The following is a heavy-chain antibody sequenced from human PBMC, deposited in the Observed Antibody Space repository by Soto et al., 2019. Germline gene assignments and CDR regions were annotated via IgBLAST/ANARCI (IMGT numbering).Heavy chain of an antibody. V-gene: IGHV3-7*01. CDR1: GFTFSSYW. Sequence: EVQLVESGGGLVQPGGSLRVSCAASGFTFSSYWMNWVRQAPGKGLQWVANIKQDGSEKYYVDSVKGRFTISRDSAXNXXSLQMTSRRVEDTAVYYCARDKCGGGWYRFDALDIWGQGTMVTVSS. D-gene: IGHD6-19*01. J-gene: IGHJ3*02. CDR3: ARDKCGGGWYRFDALDI. CDR2: IKQDGSEK.